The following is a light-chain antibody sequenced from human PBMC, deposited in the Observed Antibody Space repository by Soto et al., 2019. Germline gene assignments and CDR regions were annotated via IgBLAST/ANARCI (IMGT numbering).Light chain of an antibody. CDR3: QQYGSSPPIT. V-gene: IGKV3-20*01. CDR2: GAS. CDR1: QSISSTS. Sequence: PGERATLSCRASQSISSTSLAWYQQKPGQAPRLLIYGASNRATGIPDRFSGSGSATDFTLTISRLEPEDFVVYYCQQYGSSPPITFGQGTRLEIK. J-gene: IGKJ5*01.